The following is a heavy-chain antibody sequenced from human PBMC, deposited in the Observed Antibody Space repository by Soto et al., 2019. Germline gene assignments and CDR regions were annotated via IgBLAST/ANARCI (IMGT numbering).Heavy chain of an antibody. V-gene: IGHV4-59*08. CDR1: GGSISSYY. J-gene: IGHJ6*03. CDR2: IYYSGST. D-gene: IGHD3-3*01. CDR3: ARITYYDFWSGYLSHYYYYYMDV. Sequence: PSETLSLTCTVSGGSISSYYWSWIRQPPGKGLEWIGYIYYSGSTNYNPSLKSRVTISVDTSRNQFSLKLSSVTAADTAVYYCARITYYDFWSGYLSHYYYYYMDVWGKGTTVTVSS.